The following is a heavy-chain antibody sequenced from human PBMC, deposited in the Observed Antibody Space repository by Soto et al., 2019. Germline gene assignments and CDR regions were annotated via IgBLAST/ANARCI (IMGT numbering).Heavy chain of an antibody. V-gene: IGHV4-59*01. D-gene: IGHD1-1*01. J-gene: IGHJ6*02. Sequence: QVQLQESGPGLVKPSETLSLTCTVSGGSISSYYWSWIRQPPGKGLECIGYIYYSGSTTYNPSLKSRVTRSVDTSKNQFSLKLSSVTAADTAVYYCARDQGTYYGMDVWGQGTTVTVSS. CDR2: IYYSGST. CDR3: ARDQGTYYGMDV. CDR1: GGSISSYY.